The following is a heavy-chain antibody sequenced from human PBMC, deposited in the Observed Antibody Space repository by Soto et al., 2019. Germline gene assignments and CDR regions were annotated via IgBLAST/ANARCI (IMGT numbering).Heavy chain of an antibody. CDR1: GYTFTSYG. J-gene: IGHJ3*02. Sequence: ASVKVSCKASGYTFTSYGISWVRQAPGQGLEWMGWISAYNGNTNYAQKLQGRVTMTTDTSTSTAYMELRSLRSDDTAVYYCARNSFRIAVAGGRLSAFDIWGQGTMVTVSS. D-gene: IGHD6-19*01. V-gene: IGHV1-18*01. CDR2: ISAYNGNT. CDR3: ARNSFRIAVAGGRLSAFDI.